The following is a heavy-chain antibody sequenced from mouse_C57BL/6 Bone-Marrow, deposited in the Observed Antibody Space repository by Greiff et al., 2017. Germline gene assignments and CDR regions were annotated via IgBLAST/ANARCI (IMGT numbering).Heavy chain of an antibody. CDR2: IHPNSGST. CDR3: ARRDYYGSSYVGNWYFDV. V-gene: IGHV1-64*01. J-gene: IGHJ1*03. Sequence: VQLQQPGAELVKPGASVKLSCKASGYTFTSYWMHWVKQRPGQGLEWIGMIHPNSGSTNYNEKFKSKATLTVDTSSSTAYMQLSSLTSEDSAVYCCARRDYYGSSYVGNWYFDVWGTGTTVTVSS. CDR1: GYTFTSYW. D-gene: IGHD1-1*01.